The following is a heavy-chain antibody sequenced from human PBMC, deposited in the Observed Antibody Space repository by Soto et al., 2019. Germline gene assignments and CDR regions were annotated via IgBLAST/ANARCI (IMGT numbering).Heavy chain of an antibody. V-gene: IGHV3-74*01. D-gene: IGHD2-21*02. CDR1: GFTFSSYL. Sequence: EVQLVESGGGLVQPGGSLRLSCAASGFTFSSYLMHWVRQVPGKGLVWVSRISGDGRSITYADSVKGRFTISRDSAKNTLYLQMHSRRAADTAVYYCARVGYCNGDCYSDYWGQGTLVTVSS. CDR3: ARVGYCNGDCYSDY. CDR2: ISGDGRSI. J-gene: IGHJ4*02.